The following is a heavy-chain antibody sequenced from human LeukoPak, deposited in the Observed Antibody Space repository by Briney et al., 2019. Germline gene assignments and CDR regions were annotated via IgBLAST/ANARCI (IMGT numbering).Heavy chain of an antibody. CDR3: AKDLYSSSYYFDY. D-gene: IGHD6-13*01. V-gene: IGHV3-23*01. CDR2: ISGSGGST. Sequence: GGSLRPSCAASGFTFSSYAMSWVRQAPGKGLEWVSAISGSGGSTYYADSVKGRFTISRDNSKDTPYLQMNSLRAEDTAVYYCAKDLYSSSYYFDYWGQGTLVTVSS. J-gene: IGHJ4*02. CDR1: GFTFSSYA.